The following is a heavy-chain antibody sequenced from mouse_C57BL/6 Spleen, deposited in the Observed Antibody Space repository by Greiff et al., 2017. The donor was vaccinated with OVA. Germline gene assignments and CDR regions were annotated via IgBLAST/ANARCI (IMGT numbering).Heavy chain of an antibody. CDR2: INPSTGGT. CDR1: GYSFTGYY. V-gene: IGHV1-42*01. Sequence: EVQLQQSGPELVKPGASVKISCKASGYSFTGYYMNWVKQSPEKSLEWIGEINPSTGGTTYNQKFKAKATLTVDKSSSTAYMQLKSLTSEDSAVYYCARCYSRYFDYWGQGTTLTVSS. D-gene: IGHD1-1*01. CDR3: ARCYSRYFDY. J-gene: IGHJ2*01.